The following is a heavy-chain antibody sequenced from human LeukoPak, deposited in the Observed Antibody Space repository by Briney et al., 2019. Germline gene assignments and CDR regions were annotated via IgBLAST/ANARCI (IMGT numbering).Heavy chain of an antibody. CDR3: ARGGYDFWSGYGPVDY. D-gene: IGHD3-3*01. J-gene: IGHJ4*02. CDR1: GGSISSGSYY. Sequence: SETLSLTCTVSGGSISSGSYYWGWIRQHAGKGLEWIGRIYTSGSTNYNPSLKSRVTISVDTSKNQFSLKLSSVTAADTAVYYCARGGYDFWSGYGPVDYWGQGTLVTVSS. CDR2: IYTSGST. V-gene: IGHV4-61*02.